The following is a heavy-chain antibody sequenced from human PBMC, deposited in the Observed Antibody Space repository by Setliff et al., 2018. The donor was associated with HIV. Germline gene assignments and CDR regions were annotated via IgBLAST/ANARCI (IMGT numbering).Heavy chain of an antibody. V-gene: IGHV7-4-1*02. CDR3: AREVVVAGVHYYNMDV. J-gene: IGHJ6*03. CDR1: GYTFTTYA. D-gene: IGHD2-15*01. CDR2: INTNTGNP. Sequence: ASVKVSCKASGYTFTTYAMNWVRQASGQGLEWMGWINTNTGNPTYAQGFAGRFVFSLDTSVSTAYLQISSLKAEDTAVYYCAREVVVAGVHYYNMDVWGKGTTVTVSS.